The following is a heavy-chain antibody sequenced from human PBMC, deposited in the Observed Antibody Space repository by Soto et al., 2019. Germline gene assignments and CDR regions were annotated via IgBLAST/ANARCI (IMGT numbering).Heavy chain of an antibody. CDR1: GFSLSTSGVG. J-gene: IGHJ4*02. CDR2: IYWNDDK. Sequence: SGPTLVNPTQTLTLTCTFSGFSLSTSGVGVGWIRQPPGKALEWLALIYWNDDKRYSPSLKSRLTITKDTSKNQVVLTMTNMDPVDTATYYCAHTVIGAVRLLWLGELSRPFDYWGQGTLVTVSS. CDR3: AHTVIGAVRLLWLGELSRPFDY. D-gene: IGHD3-10*01. V-gene: IGHV2-5*01.